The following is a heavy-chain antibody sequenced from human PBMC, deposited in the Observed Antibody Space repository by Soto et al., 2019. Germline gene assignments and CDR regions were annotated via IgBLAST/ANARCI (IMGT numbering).Heavy chain of an antibody. Sequence: QVHLLESGPGLVKPSQTLSLTCSVSGDSISTVDYFWAWIRQPPGQALEYIGYIYKSTTTYYNPSFESRVAISLDTSKSQFSLNVTSVTAADTAVCFCARGRYCLTGRCFPNWFDSWGQGTLVTVSS. CDR1: GDSISTVDYF. V-gene: IGHV4-30-4*01. CDR2: IYKSTTT. J-gene: IGHJ5*01. CDR3: ARGRYCLTGRCFPNWFDS. D-gene: IGHD2-15*01.